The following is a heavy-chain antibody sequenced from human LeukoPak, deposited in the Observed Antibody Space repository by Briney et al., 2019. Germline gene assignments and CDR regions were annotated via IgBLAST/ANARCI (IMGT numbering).Heavy chain of an antibody. D-gene: IGHD3-10*01. CDR1: GFTFSSYS. V-gene: IGHV3-21*01. CDR2: ISSSSSYI. CDR3: ARGKYYYGSGSPVYFDY. J-gene: IGHJ4*02. Sequence: GRSLRLSCAASGFTFSSYSMNWVRQAPGKGLEWVSSISSSSSYIYYADSVKGRFTISRDNAKNSLYLQMNSLRAEDTAVYYCARGKYYYGSGSPVYFDYWGQGTLVTVSS.